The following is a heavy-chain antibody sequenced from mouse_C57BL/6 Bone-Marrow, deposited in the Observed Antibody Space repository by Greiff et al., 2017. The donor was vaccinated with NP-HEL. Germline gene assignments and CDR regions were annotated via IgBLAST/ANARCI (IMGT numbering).Heavy chain of an antibody. CDR2: IYPGSGNT. J-gene: IGHJ4*01. V-gene: IGHV1-66*01. CDR3: ARLGDPYAMDY. Sequence: QVQLQQSGPELVKPGASVKISCKASGYSFTSYYIHWVKQRPGQGLEWIGWIYPGSGNTKYNEKFKGKATLTADTSSSTAYMQLSSLTSEDSAVYYCARLGDPYAMDYWGQGTSVTVSS. D-gene: IGHD2-13*01. CDR1: GYSFTSYY.